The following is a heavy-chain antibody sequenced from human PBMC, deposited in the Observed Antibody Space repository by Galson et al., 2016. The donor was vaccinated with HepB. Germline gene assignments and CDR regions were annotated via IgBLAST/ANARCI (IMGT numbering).Heavy chain of an antibody. J-gene: IGHJ5*02. CDR1: GDSVRSGNYY. Sequence: SETLSLTCTVSGDSVRSGNYYWSWIRQPPGKGLEWIGNVYHSGTTSYNPSLESRLTMSRDTSNNQFFLKLTSVTPAGTAVYYCATGEAPPGLFDPWGQGTLVIVSS. CDR2: VYHSGTT. CDR3: ATGEAPPGLFDP. V-gene: IGHV4-61*01. D-gene: IGHD7-27*01.